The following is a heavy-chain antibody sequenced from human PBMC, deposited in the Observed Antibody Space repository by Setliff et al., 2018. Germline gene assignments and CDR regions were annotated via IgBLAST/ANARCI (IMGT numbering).Heavy chain of an antibody. CDR1: GGSFSTYY. D-gene: IGHD5-18*01. J-gene: IGHJ4*02. CDR2: INHSGST. CDR3: ARDILLGRVPTDMVSETPGD. Sequence: PSETLTLTCAVYGGSFSTYYWIWIRQAPGKGLEWIGEINHSGSTNYNPPLQSRVTISVDTSKNQFSLKLSSVTAADTAGYYCARDILLGRVPTDMVSETPGDWGQGTLVTVSS. V-gene: IGHV4-34*01.